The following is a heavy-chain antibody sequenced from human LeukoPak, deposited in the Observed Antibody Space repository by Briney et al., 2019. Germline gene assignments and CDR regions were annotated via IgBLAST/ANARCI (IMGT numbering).Heavy chain of an antibody. CDR3: ARADLIAVAGTPGWYYYYMDV. CDR1: GGTFSSYA. V-gene: IGHV1-69*06. J-gene: IGHJ6*03. D-gene: IGHD6-19*01. Sequence: ASVKVSCKASGGTFSSYAISWVRQAPGQGLEWMGGIIPIFGTANYAQKFQGRVTITADKSTSTAYMELSSLRSEDTAVYYCARADLIAVAGTPGWYYYYMDVWGKGTTVTVSS. CDR2: IIPIFGTA.